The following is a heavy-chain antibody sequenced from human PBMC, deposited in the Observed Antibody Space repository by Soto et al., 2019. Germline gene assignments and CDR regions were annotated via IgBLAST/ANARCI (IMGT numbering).Heavy chain of an antibody. D-gene: IGHD4-17*01. V-gene: IGHV4-61*01. CDR1: GGSVSSGSYY. CDR2: IYYSGST. CDR3: ARLITVTTGIDY. Sequence: QVQLQESGPGLVKPSETLSLTCTVSGGSVSSGSYYWSWIRQPPGKGLEWIGYIYYSGSTNYNPSLKSRVTISVDTSKNQFSLKLSSVTAADTAVYYCARLITVTTGIDYWGQGTLVTVSS. J-gene: IGHJ4*02.